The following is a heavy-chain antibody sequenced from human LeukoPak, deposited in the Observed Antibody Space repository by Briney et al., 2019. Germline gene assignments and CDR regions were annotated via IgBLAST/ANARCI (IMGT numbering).Heavy chain of an antibody. J-gene: IGHJ4*02. CDR3: ARDSEPLTFTWIQLLPPDY. CDR2: ISAYNGNT. CDR1: GYTFTSYG. D-gene: IGHD5-18*01. V-gene: IGHV1-18*01. Sequence: ASVKVSCKASGYTFTSYGISWVRQAPGQGLEWMGWISAYNGNTNYAQKLQGRVTMTTDTSTSTAYMELRSLRSDDTAVYYCARDSEPLTFTWIQLLPPDYWGQGTLVTVSS.